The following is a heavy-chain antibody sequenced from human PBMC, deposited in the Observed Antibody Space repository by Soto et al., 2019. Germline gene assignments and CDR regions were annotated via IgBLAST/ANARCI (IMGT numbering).Heavy chain of an antibody. J-gene: IGHJ5*02. D-gene: IGHD5-18*01. CDR2: ISSSGSTI. CDR3: AKDRRRKAMVYKWFDT. CDR1: GFTFSSYE. Sequence: GGSLRLSCAASGFTFSSYEMNWVRQAPGKGLGWVSYISSSGSTIYYADSVKGRFTISRDNSNNRLYLQMNSLRAEDTAVYYCAKDRRRKAMVYKWFDTWGQGTLVTVSS. V-gene: IGHV3-48*03.